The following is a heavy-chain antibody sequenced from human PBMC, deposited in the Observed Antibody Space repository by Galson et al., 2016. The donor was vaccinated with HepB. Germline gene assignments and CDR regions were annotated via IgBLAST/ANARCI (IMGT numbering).Heavy chain of an antibody. Sequence: SLRLSCAASGFTFTTYAMTWVRQAPGKGLEWVSHISGSGGTTYYADSVKGRLTISRDNSKNTLYLQMNSLRVEDTAVYYCAKSQGWAAYLDYWGQGTLVTGSS. V-gene: IGHV3-23*01. D-gene: IGHD1-26*01. CDR1: GFTFTTYA. CDR3: AKSQGWAAYLDY. J-gene: IGHJ4*02. CDR2: ISGSGGTT.